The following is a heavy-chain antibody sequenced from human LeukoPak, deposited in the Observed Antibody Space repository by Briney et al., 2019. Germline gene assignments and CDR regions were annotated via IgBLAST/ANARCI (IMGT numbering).Heavy chain of an antibody. J-gene: IGHJ4*02. D-gene: IGHD1-26*01. CDR3: ARDLGGSLDY. CDR1: GFTFSSYA. CDR2: IWFDGSDK. Sequence: PGGSLRLSCAASGFTFSSYAMSWVRQAPGKGLEWVAVIWFDGSDKNYADSVKGQFTIFRDNSKNTLYLQMNTLRAEDTAVYYCARDLGGSLDYWGQGALVTVSS. V-gene: IGHV3-33*08.